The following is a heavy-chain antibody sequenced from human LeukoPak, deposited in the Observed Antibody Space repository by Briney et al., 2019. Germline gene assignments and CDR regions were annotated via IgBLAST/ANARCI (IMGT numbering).Heavy chain of an antibody. D-gene: IGHD3-9*01. J-gene: IGHJ6*02. CDR2: INHSGST. Sequence: PSETLSLTCAVYGGSFSGYYWSWIRQPPGKGLEWIGEINHSGSTNYNPSLKSRVTISVDTSKNQFSLKLSSVTAADTAVYYCARPYYDILTGPLPGMVVWGQGTTVTVSS. CDR3: ARPYYDILTGPLPGMVV. CDR1: GGSFSGYY. V-gene: IGHV4-34*01.